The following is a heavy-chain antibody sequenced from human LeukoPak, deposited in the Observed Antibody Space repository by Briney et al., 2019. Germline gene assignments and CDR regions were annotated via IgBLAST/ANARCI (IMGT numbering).Heavy chain of an antibody. V-gene: IGHV3-23*01. CDR2: ISGSGGST. CDR3: AKGFPDYE. J-gene: IGHJ4*02. Sequence: SGASLRLSCAASGFTFSSYAMSWVRQAPGKGLEWVSAISGSGGSTYYADSVKGRFTISRDKSRNTPYLQMNSLRAEDTGVYYCAKGFPDYEWGQGTLVTVSS. D-gene: IGHD3-16*01. CDR1: GFTFSSYA.